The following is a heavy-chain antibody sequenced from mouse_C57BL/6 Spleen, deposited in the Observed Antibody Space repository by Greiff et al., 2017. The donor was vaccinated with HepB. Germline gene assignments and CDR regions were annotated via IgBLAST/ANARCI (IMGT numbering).Heavy chain of an antibody. CDR3: ASPYYYGSSWGYYAMDY. V-gene: IGHV3-6*01. CDR1: GYSITSGYY. J-gene: IGHJ4*01. D-gene: IGHD1-1*01. CDR2: ISYDGSN. Sequence: VQLKQSGPGLVKPSQSLSLTCSVTGYSITSGYYWNWIRQFPGNKLEWMGYISYDGSNNYNPSLKNRISITRDTSKNQFFLKLNSVTTEDTATYYCASPYYYGSSWGYYAMDYWGQGTSVTVSS.